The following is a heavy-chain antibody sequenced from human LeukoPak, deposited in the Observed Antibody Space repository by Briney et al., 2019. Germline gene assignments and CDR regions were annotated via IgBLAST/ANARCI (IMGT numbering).Heavy chain of an antibody. V-gene: IGHV4-59*08. D-gene: IGHD3-3*01. J-gene: IGHJ4*02. CDR1: GGSISSYY. CDR3: ASQSYGLRFLEWLLWDFDY. CDR2: IYYSGST. Sequence: SETLSLTCTVSGGSISSYYWSWIRQPPGKGLEWIGYIYYSGSTNYNPSLKSRVTISVDTSKNQFSLKLSSVTAADTAVYYCASQSYGLRFLEWLLWDFDYWGQGTLVTVSS.